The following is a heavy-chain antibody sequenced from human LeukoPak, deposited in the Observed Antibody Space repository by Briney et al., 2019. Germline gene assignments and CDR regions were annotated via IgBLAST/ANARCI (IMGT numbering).Heavy chain of an antibody. CDR1: GYILTNYY. D-gene: IGHD3-10*01. Sequence: ASVRVSFKASGYILTNYYMHWVRQAPGQGLEWMGTINPSGGSTTYAQKFQGRVTMTRDTSTSTVYMELSSLRSEDTAVYYCARDHGSAYYRAPRHWGQGTLVTVSS. V-gene: IGHV1-46*01. J-gene: IGHJ4*02. CDR2: INPSGGST. CDR3: ARDHGSAYYRAPRH.